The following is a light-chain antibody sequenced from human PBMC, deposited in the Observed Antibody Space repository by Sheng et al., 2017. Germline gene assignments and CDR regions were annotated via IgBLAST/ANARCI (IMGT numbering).Light chain of an antibody. Sequence: QSVLSQPPSVSKTPGQRVTISCSGSSSNIGSNSVFWYQQLPGTAPKLLTSTDQRPSGVPDRFSGSRSGTSASLAISGLRSEDEADYYCAAWDDSLRGWVFGGGTKLTVL. CDR1: SSNIGSNS. V-gene: IGLV1-47*01. CDR2: TD. J-gene: IGLJ3*02. CDR3: AAWDDSLRGWV.